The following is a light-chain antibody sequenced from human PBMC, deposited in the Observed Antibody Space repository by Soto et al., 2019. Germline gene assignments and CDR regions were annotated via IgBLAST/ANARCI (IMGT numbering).Light chain of an antibody. CDR3: QQSYSIPWT. J-gene: IGKJ1*01. CDR2: AAS. CDR1: QSISTY. V-gene: IGKV1-39*01. Sequence: DIQMTQSPSSLSASVGDRVIITCRASQSISTYVNSYQKKPGKGPELLIYAASTLQSGVPSRFSGSGSRTDFTLTISSLQPGDFATYYCQQSYSIPWTFGQGTTVEI.